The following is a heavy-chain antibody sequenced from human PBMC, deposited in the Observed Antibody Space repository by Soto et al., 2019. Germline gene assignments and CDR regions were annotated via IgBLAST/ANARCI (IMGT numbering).Heavy chain of an antibody. CDR2: IKSKTDGGTT. Sequence: GGSLRLSCAASGFTFSNAWMSWVRQAPGKGLEWVGRIKSKTDGGTTDYAAPVKGRFTISRDDSKNTLYLQMNSLKTEDTAVYYCTTDWAAAGYEPLDNYYYYYMDVWGKGTTVTVSS. V-gene: IGHV3-15*01. CDR3: TTDWAAAGYEPLDNYYYYYMDV. CDR1: GFTFSNAW. D-gene: IGHD6-13*01. J-gene: IGHJ6*03.